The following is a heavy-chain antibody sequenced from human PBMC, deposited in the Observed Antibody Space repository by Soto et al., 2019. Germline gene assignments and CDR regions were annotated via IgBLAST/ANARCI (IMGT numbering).Heavy chain of an antibody. D-gene: IGHD1-1*01. Sequence: QVQLVESGGGVVQPGTSLRLSCAVSGFPFSTYGFHWVRQPPGKGLEWVAVIVSDGSAKYHADSVEGRFTISRDNSKDTLYLQMNSLRAEDTAVYYYARDDAFGNENGFDIWGQGTMVTVSS. J-gene: IGHJ3*02. CDR1: GFPFSTYG. CDR3: ARDDAFGNENGFDI. V-gene: IGHV3-33*01. CDR2: IVSDGSAK.